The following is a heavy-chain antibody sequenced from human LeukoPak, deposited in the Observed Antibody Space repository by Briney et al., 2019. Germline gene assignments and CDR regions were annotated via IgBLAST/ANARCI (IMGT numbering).Heavy chain of an antibody. V-gene: IGHV3-74*01. D-gene: IGHD5-18*01. CDR2: INSDGSST. CDR3: ARGYSYGYRIDY. CDR1: GFTFSNYW. J-gene: IGHJ4*02. Sequence: GGSLRLSCVASGFTFSNYWMHWVRQAPEKGLVWVSHINSDGSSTSYADSVKGRFTISRDNAKNTLYLQMNSLRAEDTAVYYCARGYSYGYRIDYWGQGTLVTVSS.